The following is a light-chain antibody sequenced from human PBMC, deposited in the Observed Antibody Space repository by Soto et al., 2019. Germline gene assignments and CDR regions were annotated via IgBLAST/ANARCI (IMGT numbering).Light chain of an antibody. Sequence: IQLTQSPSSLSASVGDRVTSTCRASQGISSYLAWYQQKPGKAPKLLISAASTLQSGVPSRLSGSGSGTDFTLIISSLQPEDFATYYCQQFKSYPLTFGGGTQ. CDR3: QQFKSYPLT. V-gene: IGKV1-9*01. CDR1: QGISSY. CDR2: AAS. J-gene: IGKJ4*01.